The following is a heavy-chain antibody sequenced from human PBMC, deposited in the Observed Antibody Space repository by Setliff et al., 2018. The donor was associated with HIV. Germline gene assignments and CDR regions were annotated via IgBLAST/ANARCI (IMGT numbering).Heavy chain of an antibody. CDR3: ATSPAAVTPRYFDF. CDR2: ISGSGVST. V-gene: IGHV3-23*01. D-gene: IGHD4-17*01. CDR1: GFAFSSRA. J-gene: IGHJ4*02. Sequence: GESLRLSCAASGFAFSSRAMNWVRQAPGKGLEWVSAISGSGVSTYSADSVKGRFTISRDNSKNTLYLQLTSLRAEDTAVYYCATSPAAVTPRYFDFWGQGTLVTVSS.